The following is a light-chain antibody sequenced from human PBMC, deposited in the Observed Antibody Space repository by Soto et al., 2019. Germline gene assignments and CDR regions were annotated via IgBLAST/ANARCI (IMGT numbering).Light chain of an antibody. CDR3: MQGSYWPRT. V-gene: IGKV2-30*01. CDR1: QSLLYTDGNTY. CDR2: EVS. Sequence: VMTQSPLSLPVTIGQPASISCRSSQSLLYTDGNTYLSWFQQRPGQSPRRLIYEVSNRDSGVPDRFSGSGSGTDFTLKISRVEAEDVGVYYCMQGSYWPRTFGQGTKVEIK. J-gene: IGKJ1*01.